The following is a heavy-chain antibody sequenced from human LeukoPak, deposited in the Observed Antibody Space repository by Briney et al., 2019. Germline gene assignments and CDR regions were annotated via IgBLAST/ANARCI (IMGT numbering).Heavy chain of an antibody. Sequence: ASVKVSCKASGYTFTSYGISWVRQAPGQGLEWMGIINPSGGSTSYAQKFQGRVTMTRDTSTSTVYMELSSLRSEDTAVYYCARGPHYDFWSGYYFDYWGQGTLVTVSS. CDR2: INPSGGST. V-gene: IGHV1-46*01. CDR1: GYTFTSYG. D-gene: IGHD3-3*01. CDR3: ARGPHYDFWSGYYFDY. J-gene: IGHJ4*02.